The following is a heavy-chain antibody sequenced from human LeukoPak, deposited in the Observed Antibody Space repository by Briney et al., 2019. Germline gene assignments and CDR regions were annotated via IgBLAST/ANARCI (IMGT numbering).Heavy chain of an antibody. CDR2: SYYRYKWYN. CDR3: AREAAYDYVWGSYPPYYYYYMDV. D-gene: IGHD3-16*02. J-gene: IGHJ6*03. Sequence: SQTLSLTCAISGDSVSSNSAAWNWITQSPSRGLEWLGRSYYRYKWYNDYAVSVKSRITINPDTSKNQFSLQLNSVTPEDTAVYYCAREAAYDYVWGSYPPYYYYYMDVWGKGTTVTVSS. V-gene: IGHV6-1*01. CDR1: GDSVSSNSAA.